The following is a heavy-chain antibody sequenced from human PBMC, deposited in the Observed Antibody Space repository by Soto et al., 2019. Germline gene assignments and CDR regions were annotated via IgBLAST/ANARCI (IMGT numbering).Heavy chain of an antibody. V-gene: IGHV1-3*01. J-gene: IGHJ4*02. CDR2: INAGNDNT. Sequence: QVQVVQSGAEVKKPGASVKVSCKASGYALTSFALHWVRQVAGQRLEWMGWINAGNDNTKISQKFRGRVTIIRDTSANTVYMELSSLRSEATALYYCARGDGNFPYFDYWGQGTLVTVSS. D-gene: IGHD1-7*01. CDR3: ARGDGNFPYFDY. CDR1: GYALTSFA.